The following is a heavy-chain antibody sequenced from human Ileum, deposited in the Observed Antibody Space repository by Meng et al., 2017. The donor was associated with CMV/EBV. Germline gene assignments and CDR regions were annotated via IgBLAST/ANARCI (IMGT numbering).Heavy chain of an antibody. Sequence: GGSLRLSCVASGFTFSNYAMIWVRRAPGKGLEWVSAISGGGGNTYYADSVKGRFTFSRDNSKNTLYLQMNSLTAEDTAVYYCTKVPGRQPLLGDYFDYWGQGTLVTVSS. CDR2: ISGGGGNT. V-gene: IGHV3-23*01. J-gene: IGHJ4*02. CDR3: TKVPGRQPLLGDYFDY. CDR1: GFTFSNYA. D-gene: IGHD6-25*01.